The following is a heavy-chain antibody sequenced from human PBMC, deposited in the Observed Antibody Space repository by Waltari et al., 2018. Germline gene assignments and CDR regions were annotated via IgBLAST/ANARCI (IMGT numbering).Heavy chain of an antibody. J-gene: IGHJ4*02. CDR2: INQEGSEK. V-gene: IGHV3-7*01. CDR3: ARLRGAND. CDR1: GFTFRSYW. Sequence: EVQLVESGGGLVQPGGSLSLSCASSGFTFRSYWMIWGRQAPGQGLEWVAHINQEGSEKSYVASVKGRFTISRDNAKQSLYLQMNSLRPVDTAIYYCARLRGANDWGQGTLVTVSS. D-gene: IGHD3-10*01.